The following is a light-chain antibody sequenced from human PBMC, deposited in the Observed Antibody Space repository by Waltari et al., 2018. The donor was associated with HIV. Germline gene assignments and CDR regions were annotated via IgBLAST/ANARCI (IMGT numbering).Light chain of an antibody. J-gene: IGLJ2*01. V-gene: IGLV2-8*01. Sequence: QSALTQPPSASGSLGQSVTISCTGSSSDIGAYDYVSWFQQHPHSAPKLLLYEVTSRPATVSDRFSGSRSGYTAFLTVAGLQPDDEATYFCSSYGDSLRVLFGGGTNVTVL. CDR3: SSYGDSLRVL. CDR1: SSDIGAYDY. CDR2: EVT.